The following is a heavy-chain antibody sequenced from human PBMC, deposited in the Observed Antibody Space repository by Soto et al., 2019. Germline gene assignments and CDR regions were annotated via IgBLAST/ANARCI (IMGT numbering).Heavy chain of an antibody. D-gene: IGHD3-22*01. CDR1: GDTFSSYA. J-gene: IGHJ6*04. V-gene: IGHV1-69*06. CDR3: ARVHYASSGYYEERAYYGMAI. Sequence: GASVKVSCKASGDTFSSYAISWVRQAPGQGLEWMGRMIPIYGTTNYAQKFQGRVTITADKSTSTAYMELSSLRSEDTAVYYCARVHYASSGYYEERAYYGMAIWGKGPTVT. CDR2: MIPIYGTT.